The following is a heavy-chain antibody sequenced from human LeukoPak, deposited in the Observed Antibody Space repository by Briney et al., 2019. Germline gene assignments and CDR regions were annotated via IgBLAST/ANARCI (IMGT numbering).Heavy chain of an antibody. V-gene: IGHV4-38-2*02. CDR1: DYSISSGYY. J-gene: IGHJ5*02. CDR3: ARDRPLLGAWSWFDP. Sequence: SETLSLTCSVSDYSISSGYYWGWIRQPPGKGLEWIGTIYHSGSIYYNPSLKSRVTISVDTSKNQFSLTLSSVTAADTAVYYCARDRPLLGAWSWFDPWGQGTLVTVSS. D-gene: IGHD3-3*01. CDR2: IYHSGSI.